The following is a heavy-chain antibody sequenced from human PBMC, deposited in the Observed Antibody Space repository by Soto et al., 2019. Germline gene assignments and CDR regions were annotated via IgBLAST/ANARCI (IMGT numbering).Heavy chain of an antibody. Sequence: PGESLKISCKGSGYSFINYWISWVRQMPGKGLEWMGRIDPSDSFTNYSPSFQGHVTISADKSISTAYLQWTSLKASDTAMYYCATIWYSSSWYPLLDYWGQGTRVTGAS. V-gene: IGHV5-10-1*01. CDR2: IDPSDSFT. J-gene: IGHJ4*02. CDR1: GYSFINYW. CDR3: ATIWYSSSWYPLLDY. D-gene: IGHD6-13*01.